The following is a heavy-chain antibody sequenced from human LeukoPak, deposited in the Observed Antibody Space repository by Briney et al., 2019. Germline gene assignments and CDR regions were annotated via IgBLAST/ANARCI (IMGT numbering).Heavy chain of an antibody. Sequence: GRSLRLSCAASGFTFRTHAMHWVRQAPDKGLEWVTFISWGANRKSYADSVKGRFTISRDNSKNTLFLQMDSLRAEDTAVYYCARDLSENFSFDYWGQGSLVTVSS. CDR1: GFTFRTHA. CDR3: ARDLSENFSFDY. CDR2: ISWGANRK. V-gene: IGHV3-30*04. J-gene: IGHJ4*02.